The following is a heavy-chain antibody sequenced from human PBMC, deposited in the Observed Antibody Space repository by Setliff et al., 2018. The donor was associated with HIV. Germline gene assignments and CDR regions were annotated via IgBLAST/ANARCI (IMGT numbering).Heavy chain of an antibody. CDR3: ATGGHRLHDY. CDR1: GGSISSSSYY. V-gene: IGHV4-39*07. J-gene: IGHJ4*02. D-gene: IGHD1-26*01. CDR2: IYYSGST. Sequence: PSETLSLTCTVSGGSISSSSYYWGWIRQPPGKGLEWIGSIYYSGSTFYKASLKSRVIISLDTAKNQFSLKLRSVTAADTAVYYCATGGHRLHDYWGQGTLVTVSS.